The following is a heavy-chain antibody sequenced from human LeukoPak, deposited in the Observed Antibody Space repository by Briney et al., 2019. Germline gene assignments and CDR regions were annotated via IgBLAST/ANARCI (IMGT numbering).Heavy chain of an antibody. CDR1: GYSISSGYY. V-gene: IGHV4-38-2*02. D-gene: IGHD2-2*01. Sequence: SETLSLTCTVSGYSISSGYYWSWIRQPPGKGLEWIGEINHSGSTNYNPSLKSRVTISVDTSKNQFSLKLSSVTAADTAVYYCAVAPAAMDNWFDPWGQGTLVTVSS. J-gene: IGHJ5*02. CDR3: AVAPAAMDNWFDP. CDR2: INHSGST.